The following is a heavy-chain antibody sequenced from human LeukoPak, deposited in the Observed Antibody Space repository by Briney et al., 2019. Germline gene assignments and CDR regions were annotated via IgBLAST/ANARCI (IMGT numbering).Heavy chain of an antibody. Sequence: SETLSLTCTVSGGSISSSSYYWGWIRQPPRKGLEWIGSIYYSGSTYYNPSLKSRVTISVDTSKNQFSLKLSSVTAADTAVYYCARDVSSGWFDYWGQGTLVTVSS. CDR1: GGSISSSSYY. CDR3: ARDVSSGWFDY. J-gene: IGHJ4*02. D-gene: IGHD6-19*01. V-gene: IGHV4-39*07. CDR2: IYYSGST.